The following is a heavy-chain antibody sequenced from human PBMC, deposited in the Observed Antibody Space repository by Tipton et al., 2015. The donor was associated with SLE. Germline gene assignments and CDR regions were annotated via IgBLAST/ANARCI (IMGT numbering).Heavy chain of an antibody. V-gene: IGHV4-4*07. CDR1: GGSFSIYY. Sequence: GLVKPSETLFLTCSVSGGSFSIYYWSWIRQPAGKGLEWIGRVYTSGSTNYKPSLKSRVTISVDTSKNQFSLKLSSVSAADTAIYYCARMGLCTTTTCNEGAFDVCGQGLMVTVSS. CDR2: VYTSGST. CDR3: ARMGLCTTTTCNEGAFDV. D-gene: IGHD2-2*01. J-gene: IGHJ3*01.